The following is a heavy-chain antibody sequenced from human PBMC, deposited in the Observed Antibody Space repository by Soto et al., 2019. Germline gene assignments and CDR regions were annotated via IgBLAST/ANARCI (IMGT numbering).Heavy chain of an antibody. CDR1: GGSVSSGSYY. D-gene: IGHD3-10*01. CDR3: ARDAMVRGVITPYYYSAMDV. Sequence: AETLSLTCTVSGGSVSSGSYYWSWIRQPPGKGLEWIGYIYYSGSTNYNPSLKSRVTISVDTSKNQFSLKLSSVTAAETAVYYCARDAMVRGVITPYYYSAMDVWGKGTTVTVSS. CDR2: IYYSGST. J-gene: IGHJ6*04. V-gene: IGHV4-61*01.